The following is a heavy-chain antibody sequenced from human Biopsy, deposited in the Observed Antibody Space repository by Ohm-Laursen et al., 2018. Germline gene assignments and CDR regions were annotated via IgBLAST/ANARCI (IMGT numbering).Heavy chain of an antibody. CDR1: RDSISNYY. CDR2: IYNTETT. V-gene: IGHV4-59*05. J-gene: IGHJ5*02. CDR3: ARHPTGFWFDP. Sequence: SETLSLTCPVSRDSISNYYWTWIRQSPGKGLEWIGSIYNTETTFYNPSLKSRVTISVDTSTNQFSLKVSSVTAADTALYFCARHPTGFWFDPWGHGTLVTVSS.